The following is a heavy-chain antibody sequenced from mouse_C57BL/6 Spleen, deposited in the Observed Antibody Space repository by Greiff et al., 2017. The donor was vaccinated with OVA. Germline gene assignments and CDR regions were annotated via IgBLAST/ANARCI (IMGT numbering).Heavy chain of an antibody. CDR2: ISDGGSYT. Sequence: EVKLQESGGGLVKPGGSLKLSCAASGFTFSSYAMSWVRQTPEKRLEWVATISDGGSYTYYPDNVKGRFTISRDNAKNNLYLQMSHLKSEDTAMYYCARESGSSSWFAYWGQGTLVTVSA. CDR3: ARESGSSSWFAY. D-gene: IGHD1-1*01. V-gene: IGHV5-4*01. CDR1: GFTFSSYA. J-gene: IGHJ3*01.